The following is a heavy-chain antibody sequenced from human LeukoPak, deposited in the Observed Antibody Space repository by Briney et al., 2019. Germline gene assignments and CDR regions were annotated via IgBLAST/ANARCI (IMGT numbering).Heavy chain of an antibody. D-gene: IGHD1-26*01. V-gene: IGHV4-59*11. CDR3: ARSYSGSYYSAFDI. CDR2: IYYSGST. J-gene: IGHJ3*02. Sequence: SETLSLTCTVSGDSISSRYWSWIRQPAGKEREWIGYIYYSGSTKYNPSLKSRFTISLDKSKNQFSLKLSSVTAADTAVYYCARSYSGSYYSAFDIWGQGTMVTVSS. CDR1: GDSISSRY.